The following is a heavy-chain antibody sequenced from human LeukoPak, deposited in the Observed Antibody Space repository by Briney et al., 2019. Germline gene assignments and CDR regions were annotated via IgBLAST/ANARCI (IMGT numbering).Heavy chain of an antibody. CDR1: GFTFSSYA. J-gene: IGHJ4*02. D-gene: IGHD5-18*01. Sequence: PGGSLRLSCAASGFTFSSYAMSWVGQAPGKGLEWVSGISGSGGSTDYADSVKGRFTISRENTKKTLYLQMNSLRAEDTAVYYCAKDGYSYGSNYLDYWGQGTLVTVSS. CDR3: AKDGYSYGSNYLDY. CDR2: ISGSGGST. V-gene: IGHV3-23*01.